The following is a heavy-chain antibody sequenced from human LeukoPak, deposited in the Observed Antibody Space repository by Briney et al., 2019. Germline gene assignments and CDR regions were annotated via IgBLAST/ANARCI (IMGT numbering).Heavy chain of an antibody. CDR1: GYTFTGYY. CDR2: INPNSGGT. D-gene: IGHD6-19*01. J-gene: IGHJ5*02. CDR3: ARVGAPVAGRSRDWFDP. Sequence: ASVKVSGKASGYTFTGYYMHWVRQAPGQGLEWMGWINPNSGGTNYAQRFQGRVTMTRDTSISTAYMELSRLRSDDTAVYYCARVGAPVAGRSRDWFDPWGQGTLVTVSS. V-gene: IGHV1-2*02.